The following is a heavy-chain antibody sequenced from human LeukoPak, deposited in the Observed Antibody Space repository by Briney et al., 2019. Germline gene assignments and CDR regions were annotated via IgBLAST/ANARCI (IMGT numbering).Heavy chain of an antibody. J-gene: IGHJ5*02. CDR2: IYYSGNT. CDR1: GGSINYYY. CDR3: ARALRANCFDP. V-gene: IGHV4-59*01. Sequence: PSETLSLTCTVSGGSINYYYWSWIRQPPGKGLEWIGYIYYSGNTDYSPSLKSRVTISVDTSKNLFSLRLSSVTAADTAVYYCARALRANCFDPWGQGTLVTVSS.